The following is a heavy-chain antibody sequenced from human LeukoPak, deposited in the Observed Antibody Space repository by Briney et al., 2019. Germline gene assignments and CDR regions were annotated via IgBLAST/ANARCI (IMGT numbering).Heavy chain of an antibody. D-gene: IGHD6-13*01. V-gene: IGHV4-34*01. Sequence: SETLSLTCAVYGGSLTDNYWSWIRQPPGKGLEWIGEIHHSGSTKYNPSLKSRVTISVDTSKNQFSLKLNSMTAADTAVYYCTRHVSVAAGGRWGQGTLVTVSS. CDR3: TRHVSVAAGGR. J-gene: IGHJ4*02. CDR2: IHHSGST. CDR1: GGSLTDNY.